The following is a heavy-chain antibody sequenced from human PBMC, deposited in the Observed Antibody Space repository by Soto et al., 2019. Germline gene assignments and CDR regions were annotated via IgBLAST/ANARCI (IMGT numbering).Heavy chain of an antibody. Sequence: PGGSLRLSSSVSGFTFGDYYMSWIRQAPGKGLEWLPYISPGSRYPAYADSVKGRFTISRDNAKRSLYLQMMSLTAEDTAIYYCVRGGGGGLFDPWGQGNMVTGSS. J-gene: IGHJ5*02. D-gene: IGHD2-15*01. V-gene: IGHV3-11*06. CDR1: GFTFGDYY. CDR3: VRGGGGGLFDP. CDR2: ISPGSRYP.